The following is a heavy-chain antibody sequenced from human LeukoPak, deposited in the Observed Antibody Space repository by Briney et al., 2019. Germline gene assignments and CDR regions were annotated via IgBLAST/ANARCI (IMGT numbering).Heavy chain of an antibody. Sequence: QAGGSLRLSCAASGFTFDDYAMHWVRQAPGKGLEWVSGISWNSGSIGYADSVKGRFTIFRDNAKNSLYLQMNSLRAEDTALYYCAKDTQVEMATILNWGQGALVTVSS. D-gene: IGHD5-24*01. CDR3: AKDTQVEMATILN. CDR1: GFTFDDYA. CDR2: ISWNSGSI. V-gene: IGHV3-9*01. J-gene: IGHJ4*02.